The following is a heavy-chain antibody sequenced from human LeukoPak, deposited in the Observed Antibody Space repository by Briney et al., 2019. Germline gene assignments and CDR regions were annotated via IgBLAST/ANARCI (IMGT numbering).Heavy chain of an antibody. J-gene: IGHJ4*02. Sequence: SETLSLTCTVSGGSISTDYWNWIRQPPGKELEWVGYIYYSGSTNYNPSLKSRVTISVDTSTNQFSLRLSSVTAADTAIYYCGRRKAATGIFDSWGQGILVTVSS. CDR1: GGSISTDY. CDR2: IYYSGST. D-gene: IGHD6-13*01. CDR3: GRRKAATGIFDS. V-gene: IGHV4-59*08.